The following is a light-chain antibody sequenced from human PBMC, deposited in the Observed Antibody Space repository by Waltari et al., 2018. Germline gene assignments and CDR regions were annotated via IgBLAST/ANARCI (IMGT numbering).Light chain of an antibody. CDR1: QDIRNY. Sequence: DIQMTRSPSSMSASVGDRVSITCQASQDIRNYLSWYQQKPGKAPKLLIYDASNLETGVPSRFSGSASGTDFTFTISSLQPEDIGTYYCQQYKDLPRTFGQGTKVEFK. V-gene: IGKV1-33*01. CDR3: QQYKDLPRT. J-gene: IGKJ1*01. CDR2: DAS.